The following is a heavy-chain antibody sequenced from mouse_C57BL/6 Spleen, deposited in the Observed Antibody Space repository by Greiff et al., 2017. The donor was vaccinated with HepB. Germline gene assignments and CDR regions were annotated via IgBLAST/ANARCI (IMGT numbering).Heavy chain of an antibody. D-gene: IGHD1-1*01. J-gene: IGHJ1*03. CDR1: GYTFTDYY. CDR3: ARPPDSCGSSYGYFDV. V-gene: IGHV1-26*01. CDR2: INPNNGGT. Sequence: EVQLQQSGPELVKPGASVKISCKASGYTFTDYYMNWVKQSHGKSLEWIGDINPNNGGTSYNQKFKGKATMTVDKSCSKAYMELRSLASEVSAVYYCARPPDSCGSSYGYFDVWGTGTTVTVSS.